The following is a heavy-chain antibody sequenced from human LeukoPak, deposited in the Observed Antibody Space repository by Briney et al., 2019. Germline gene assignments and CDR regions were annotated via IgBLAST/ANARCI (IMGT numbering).Heavy chain of an antibody. J-gene: IGHJ5*02. V-gene: IGHV1-69*05. CDR1: GGTFSSYA. Sequence: ASVKVSCKASGGTFSSYAISWVRQAPGQGLEWMGGIIPIFGTANYAQKFQGRVTITTDESTSTAYMELSSLSSEDTAVYYCARFGYDYSNYDWFDPWGQGTLVTVSS. CDR2: IIPIFGTA. CDR3: ARFGYDYSNYDWFDP. D-gene: IGHD4-11*01.